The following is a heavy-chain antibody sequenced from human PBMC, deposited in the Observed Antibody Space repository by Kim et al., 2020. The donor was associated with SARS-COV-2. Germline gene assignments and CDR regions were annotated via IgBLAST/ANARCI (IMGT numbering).Heavy chain of an antibody. J-gene: IGHJ4*02. D-gene: IGHD3-16*02. CDR3: ARDFGVYDYVWGSYRYPFDY. V-gene: IGHV3-30*07. Sequence: RFTISRDNSKNTLYLQMNSLRAEDTAVYYCARDFGVYDYVWGSYRYPFDYWGQGTLVTVSS.